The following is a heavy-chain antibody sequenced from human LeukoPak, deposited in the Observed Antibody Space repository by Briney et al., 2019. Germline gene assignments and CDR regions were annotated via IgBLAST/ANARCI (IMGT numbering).Heavy chain of an antibody. CDR2: IYYSGST. CDR1: GGSISSYY. J-gene: IGHJ3*02. CDR3: ARVLVVEGAFDI. Sequence: SETLSLTCTVSGGSISSYYWSWIRQPPGKGLEWIGYIYYSGSTNYNPSLKSRVTISVDTSKNQFSLKLSSVTAADMAVYYCARVLVVEGAFDIWGQGTMVTVSS. V-gene: IGHV4-59*01. D-gene: IGHD2-21*01.